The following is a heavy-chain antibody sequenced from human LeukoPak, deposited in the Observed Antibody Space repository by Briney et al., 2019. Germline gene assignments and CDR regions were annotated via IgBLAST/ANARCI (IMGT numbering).Heavy chain of an antibody. CDR1: GHTFTDFH. D-gene: IGHD6-13*01. Sequence: GASVKVSCKASGHTFTDFHMHWVRQAPGQRPEWMGWINPNSGGTNYAQKFQGRVTMTRDMSITTAYMEVSRLRFDDTAVYYCARDQVAGSWSSDVFDIWGQGTMVTVSS. J-gene: IGHJ3*02. CDR2: INPNSGGT. V-gene: IGHV1-2*02. CDR3: ARDQVAGSWSSDVFDI.